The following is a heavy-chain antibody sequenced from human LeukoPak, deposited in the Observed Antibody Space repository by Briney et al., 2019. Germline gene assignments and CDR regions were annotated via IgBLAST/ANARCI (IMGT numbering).Heavy chain of an antibody. V-gene: IGHV3-48*03. Sequence: PGGSLRLSCAASGFTFSSYEMNWVRQAPGKGLEWVSYISSSGSTIYYADSVKGRFTISRDNAKNSLYLQMNSLRAEDTAVYYCARDEGYCTNGVPMPCYNWFDPWGQGTLVTVSS. CDR2: ISSSGSTI. CDR3: ARDEGYCTNGVPMPCYNWFDP. D-gene: IGHD2-8*01. J-gene: IGHJ5*02. CDR1: GFTFSSYE.